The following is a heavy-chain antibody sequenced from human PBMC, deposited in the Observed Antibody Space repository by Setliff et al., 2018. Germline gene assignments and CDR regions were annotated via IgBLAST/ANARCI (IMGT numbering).Heavy chain of an antibody. J-gene: IGHJ4*01. CDR1: GYTSTDYY. V-gene: IGHV1-2*07. D-gene: IGHD3-22*01. Sequence: ASVKVSCKPSGYTSTDYYIHWVRQAPGQGLEWMGGINPKNGDIFYAPKFAGRVTMTRDTPISTVYMELSLLTSDDTAVYFCARRDGRSGYLGFDLWGHGSLVTVSS. CDR2: INPKNGDI. CDR3: ARRDGRSGYLGFDL.